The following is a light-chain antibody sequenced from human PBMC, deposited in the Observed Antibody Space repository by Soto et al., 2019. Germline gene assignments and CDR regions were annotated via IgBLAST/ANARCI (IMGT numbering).Light chain of an antibody. CDR1: QSISTW. CDR3: KKYNGYPTT. V-gene: IGKV1-5*03. J-gene: IGKJ2*01. CDR2: KAS. Sequence: DIQMTQSPSTLSASVGDRVTITCRASQSISTWLAWYQQKPGKAPKLLIYKASSLRNGVPSRFSGSGSGTEFTLTIYSLQPDDFASYYCKKYNGYPTTFGQGTKLEIK.